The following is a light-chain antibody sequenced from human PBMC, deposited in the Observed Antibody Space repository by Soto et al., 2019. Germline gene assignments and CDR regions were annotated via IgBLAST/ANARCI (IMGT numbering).Light chain of an antibody. Sequence: EIVLTQSPGTLSLSPGERATLSCRASQSVSSSYLAWYQQKPGQAPSLLIYGASSRATGIPDRFSGSGSGTDFTLTISRLEPEDFAVYYCKQYGRSPTFGGGTKVEIK. V-gene: IGKV3-20*01. CDR3: KQYGRSPT. CDR2: GAS. J-gene: IGKJ4*01. CDR1: QSVSSSY.